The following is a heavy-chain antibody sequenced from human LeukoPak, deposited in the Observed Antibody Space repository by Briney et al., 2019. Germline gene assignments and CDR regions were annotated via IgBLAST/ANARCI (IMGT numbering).Heavy chain of an antibody. V-gene: IGHV1-46*01. D-gene: IGHD5-18*01. CDR1: GYTFTSYY. CDR3: ARDAVDTAMVSNYYYYYMDV. CDR2: INPSGGST. J-gene: IGHJ6*03. Sequence: ASVKVSCKASGYTFTSYYMHRVRQAPGQGLEWMGIINPSGGSTSYAQKFQGRVTMTRDTSTSTVYMELSSLRSEDTAVYYCARDAVDTAMVSNYYYYYMDVWGKGTTVTVSS.